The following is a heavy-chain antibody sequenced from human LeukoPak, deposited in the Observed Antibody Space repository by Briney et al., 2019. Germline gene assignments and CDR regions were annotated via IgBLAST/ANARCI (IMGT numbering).Heavy chain of an antibody. J-gene: IGHJ4*02. CDR3: ARLYQYYYDSSRYYYFDY. CDR2: IYYSGST. V-gene: IGHV4-59*12. Sequence: SETLSLTCTVSGGSISSYYWSWIRQPPGKGLEWIGSIYYSGSTYYNPSLKSRVTISVDTSKNLFSLKLTSVTAADTAVYYCARLYQYYYDSSRYYYFDYWGQGTLVTVSS. CDR1: GGSISSYY. D-gene: IGHD3-22*01.